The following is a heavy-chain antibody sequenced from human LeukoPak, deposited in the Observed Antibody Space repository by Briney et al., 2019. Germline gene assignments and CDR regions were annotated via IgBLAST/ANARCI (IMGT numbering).Heavy chain of an antibody. CDR2: ISSSSSYI. D-gene: IGHD3-16*01. CDR3: ARVYTFGGPNGASDI. J-gene: IGHJ3*02. Sequence: PGGSLRLTCAASGFTLSNYWMHWARQAPGKGLEWVSSISSSSSYIYYADSVKGRFTISRDNAKNSLYLQMNSLRAEDTAVYYCARVYTFGGPNGASDIWGQGTMVTVSS. V-gene: IGHV3-21*01. CDR1: GFTLSNYW.